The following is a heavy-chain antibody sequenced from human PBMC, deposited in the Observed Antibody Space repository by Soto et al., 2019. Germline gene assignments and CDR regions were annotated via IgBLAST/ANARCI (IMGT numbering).Heavy chain of an antibody. D-gene: IGHD2-21*02. V-gene: IGHV4-30-4*08. CDR1: GASISSDYYH. Sequence: QVQLQQSGPGLVKPSQTLSLTCTVSGASISSDYYHWTWIRPSPGKGLGWFGYIHHSGSILYNPSWKSRVTISVDTSKNQFALHLTSVTAADTAVYFCAREDDGGDSLDVWGQGTTVTVSS. J-gene: IGHJ6*02. CDR3: AREDDGGDSLDV. CDR2: IHHSGSI.